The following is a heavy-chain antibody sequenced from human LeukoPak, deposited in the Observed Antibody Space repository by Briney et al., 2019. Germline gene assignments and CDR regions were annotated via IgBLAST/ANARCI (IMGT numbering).Heavy chain of an antibody. Sequence: GGSLRLSCAASGFTFSSYWMSWVRQAPGKGLEWVANIKQDGSEKYYVDSVKGRFTISRDNAKNSLYRQMNSLRAEDTAVYYCARGRTYYDILTGHYFDYWGQGTLVTVSS. CDR2: IKQDGSEK. J-gene: IGHJ4*02. V-gene: IGHV3-7*01. CDR3: ARGRTYYDILTGHYFDY. CDR1: GFTFSSYW. D-gene: IGHD3-9*01.